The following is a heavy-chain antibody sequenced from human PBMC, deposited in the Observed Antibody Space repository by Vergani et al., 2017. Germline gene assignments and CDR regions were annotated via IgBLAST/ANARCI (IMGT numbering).Heavy chain of an antibody. CDR3: VRVLHTSYILGAFDI. CDR1: GGPLDIHSQT. Sequence: QAQLQESGPRLVKPSQILSLTCSFSGGPLDIHSQTWGWIRQPAWEGLEWIGLLDVKGNSNFSPSLESRVTMSADASRGRFSLNLRSVTTSDTAVYYCVRVLHTSYILGAFDIWGQGIKVTVSS. J-gene: IGHJ3*02. V-gene: IGHV4-61*02. D-gene: IGHD2-21*01. CDR2: LDVKGNS.